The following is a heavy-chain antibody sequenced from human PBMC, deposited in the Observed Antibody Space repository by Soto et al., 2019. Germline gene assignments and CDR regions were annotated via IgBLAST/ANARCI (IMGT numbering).Heavy chain of an antibody. CDR1: GFTVSSNY. J-gene: IGHJ6*03. Sequence: GGSLRLSCAASGFTVSSNYMSWVRQAPGKGLEWVSVTYSGCTTCYADSVKGRFTISRDNSKNTLYLQMNSLRAEDTAVYYCARALTGTMSFYYYYMDVWGKGTTVTVSS. CDR3: ARALTGTMSFYYYYMDV. D-gene: IGHD1-7*01. CDR2: TYSGCTT. V-gene: IGHV3-66*01.